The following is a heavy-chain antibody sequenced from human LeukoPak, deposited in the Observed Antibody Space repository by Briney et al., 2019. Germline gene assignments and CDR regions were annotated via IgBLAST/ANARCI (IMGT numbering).Heavy chain of an antibody. CDR3: ARDRYGAFKSDY. CDR2: ISSSGSTI. J-gene: IGHJ4*02. CDR1: GFTFSDYY. D-gene: IGHD4-17*01. V-gene: IGHV3-11*01. Sequence: GTLRLTCSASGFTFSDYYRCWIRQAPGKGLEWVSYISSSGSTIYYAYPVKGRFTISRDNAKNSLYLQMNSLRAEDTAVYYCARDRYGAFKSDYWGQGTLVTVSS.